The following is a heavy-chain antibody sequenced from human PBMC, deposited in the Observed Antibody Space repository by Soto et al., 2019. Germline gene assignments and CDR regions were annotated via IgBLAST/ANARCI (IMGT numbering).Heavy chain of an antibody. CDR2: TSYDGSIK. D-gene: IGHD3-10*01. J-gene: IGHJ6*04. V-gene: IGHV3-30*09. Sequence: QVQLVESGGGVVQPGRSLRLSCAASGITFSNYGTYAMHWVRQAPGKGLEWVAVTSYDGSIKYYADSVKGRFAISRANSMATLFLDMRSLRPDDTAVYYCASGLGARYYYGLHVWGEGTTVTVSS. CDR1: GITFSNYGTYA. CDR3: ASGLGARYYYGLHV.